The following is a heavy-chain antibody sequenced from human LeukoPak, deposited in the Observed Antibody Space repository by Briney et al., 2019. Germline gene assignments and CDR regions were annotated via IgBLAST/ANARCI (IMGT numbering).Heavy chain of an antibody. CDR3: ARFRSYNFDY. V-gene: IGHV3-23*01. D-gene: IGHD1-26*01. CDR1: GFTFSSSG. J-gene: IGHJ4*02. Sequence: GGSLRLSCAASGFTFSSSGMSWVRQAPGKGLEWVSAISGSGGSTYYADSVKGRFTISRDNSKNTLYLQMNSLRAEDTAVYYCARFRSYNFDYWGQGTLVTVSS. CDR2: ISGSGGST.